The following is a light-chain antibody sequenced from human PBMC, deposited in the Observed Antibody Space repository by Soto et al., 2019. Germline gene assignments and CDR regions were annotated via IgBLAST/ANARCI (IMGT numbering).Light chain of an antibody. CDR1: SSNIGSNT. V-gene: IGLV1-44*01. J-gene: IGLJ3*02. CDR3: AAWDDSLYGWV. Sequence: QSVLTQPPSASGTPGQRVTISCSGSSSNIGSNTVNWYQQLPGTTPTLLIYYNNQRPSGVPDRFSGSKSGTSASLAISGLQSEDEAHYYCAAWDDSLYGWVFGGGTKLTVL. CDR2: YNN.